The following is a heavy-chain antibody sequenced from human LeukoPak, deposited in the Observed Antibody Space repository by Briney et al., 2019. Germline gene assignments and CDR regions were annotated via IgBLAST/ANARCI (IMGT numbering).Heavy chain of an antibody. CDR1: GYTFTSYG. J-gene: IGHJ6*04. D-gene: IGHD2-2*02. CDR2: ISAYNGNT. V-gene: IGHV1-18*04. Sequence: ASVKVSCKASGYTFTSYGISWVRQAPGQGLEWMGWISAYNGNTNYAQKLQGRVTMTTDTSTSTAYMGLRSLRSDDTAVYYCARGLDIVVVPAAIGYYGMDVWGKGTTVTVSS. CDR3: ARGLDIVVVPAAIGYYGMDV.